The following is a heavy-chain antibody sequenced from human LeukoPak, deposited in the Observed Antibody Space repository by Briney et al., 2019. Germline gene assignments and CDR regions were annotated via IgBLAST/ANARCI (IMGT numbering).Heavy chain of an antibody. Sequence: GGSLRLSCAASGFAFDDYAMYWVRQVPGRGLEWMSLISGDGGSAYYADSVKGRFTISRDNSKNSLYLQMNSLRREDTALYYCARPVDTALVSAFDYWGQGTLVTVSS. CDR1: GFAFDDYA. J-gene: IGHJ4*02. CDR3: ARPVDTALVSAFDY. V-gene: IGHV3-43*02. D-gene: IGHD5-18*01. CDR2: ISGDGGSA.